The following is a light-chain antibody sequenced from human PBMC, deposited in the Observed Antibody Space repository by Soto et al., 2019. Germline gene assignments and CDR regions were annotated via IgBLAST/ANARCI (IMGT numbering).Light chain of an antibody. V-gene: IGLV2-11*01. J-gene: IGLJ3*02. CDR2: DVS. CDR1: SSDVGGYNY. CDR3: CSYAGSYASWV. Sequence: QSALTQPRSVSGSPGQSVTISCTGTSSDVGGYNYVSWYQQHPGKAPKLMIYDVSKRPSGVPDRFSGSKSGNTASLTISGLQADDEDDYYCCSYAGSYASWVFGGGTKVTVL.